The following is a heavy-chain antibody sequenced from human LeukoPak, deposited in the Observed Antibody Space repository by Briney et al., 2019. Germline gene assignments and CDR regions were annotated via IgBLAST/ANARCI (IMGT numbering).Heavy chain of an antibody. CDR1: GFTFSSYS. Sequence: PGGSLRLSCAASGFTFSSYSMTWVRQAPGKGLEWVSSISSSSSYIYYADSVKGRFTISRDNAKNSLYLQMNSLRAEDTAVYYCARGRGTAMVTGAFDIWGQGTMVTVSS. V-gene: IGHV3-21*01. D-gene: IGHD5-18*01. CDR2: ISSSSSYI. CDR3: ARGRGTAMVTGAFDI. J-gene: IGHJ3*02.